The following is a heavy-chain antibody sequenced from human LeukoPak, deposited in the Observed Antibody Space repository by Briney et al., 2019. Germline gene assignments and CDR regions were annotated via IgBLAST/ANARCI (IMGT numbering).Heavy chain of an antibody. CDR1: GGSITSYY. CDR2: IYYSGST. Sequence: SETLSLTCTVSGGSITSYYWNWIRQPPGKGLEWIGYIYYSGSTNYNPSLKSRVTISVDTSKNQFSLQLNSVTPEDTAVYYCARGGYSYNSRDFDYWGQGTLVTVSS. V-gene: IGHV4-59*12. D-gene: IGHD5-18*01. CDR3: ARGGYSYNSRDFDY. J-gene: IGHJ4*02.